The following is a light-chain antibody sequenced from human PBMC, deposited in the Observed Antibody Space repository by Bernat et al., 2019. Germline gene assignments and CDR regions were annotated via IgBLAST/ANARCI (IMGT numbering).Light chain of an antibody. J-gene: IGKJ4*01. CDR1: QSVLYSSNNKNY. CDR3: QQYYSTLT. Sequence: DIVMTQSPDSLAVSLGERATIHCKSSQSVLYSSNNKNYLAWYQQKPGQPPKLLIYWTSTRESGVPDRFSGSGSGTAFTLTISSLQAEDVAVYYCQQYYSTLTFGGGTKVEIK. CDR2: WTS. V-gene: IGKV4-1*01.